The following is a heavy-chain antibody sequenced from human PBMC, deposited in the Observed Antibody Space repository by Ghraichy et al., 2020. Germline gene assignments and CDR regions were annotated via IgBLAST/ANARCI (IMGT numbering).Heavy chain of an antibody. CDR3: AGVLRDLQDDYYYYALEV. CDR1: GGSISNYY. D-gene: IGHD2-8*02. Sequence: SETLSLTCTVSGGSISNYYWTWIRHTPGKGLEYIGYIYYSGRTDYNPSLKSRVTISVDTSRNQVSLRLSSVTAADTAVYYCAGVLRDLQDDYYYYALEVWGQGTTVTVPS. J-gene: IGHJ6*02. V-gene: IGHV4-59*01. CDR2: IYYSGRT.